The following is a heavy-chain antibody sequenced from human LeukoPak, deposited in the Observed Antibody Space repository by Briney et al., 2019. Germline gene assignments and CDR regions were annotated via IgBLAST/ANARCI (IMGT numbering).Heavy chain of an antibody. CDR3: ARGVVGALLGY. V-gene: IGHV4-30-4*08. Sequence: PSETLSLTCTVSGGSISSGDYYWRWLRQPPGTGLEWIGYIYYSGSTYYNPSLKSRVTISVNTSKNQFSLKLSSVTAADTAVYYCARGVVGALLGYWGQGTLVTVSS. CDR1: GGSISSGDYY. J-gene: IGHJ4*02. CDR2: IYYSGST. D-gene: IGHD1-26*01.